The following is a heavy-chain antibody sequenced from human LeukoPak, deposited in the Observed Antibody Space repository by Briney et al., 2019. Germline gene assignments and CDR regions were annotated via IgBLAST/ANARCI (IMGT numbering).Heavy chain of an antibody. CDR3: AKDYPALGYCTSTTCSFFDY. Sequence: GGSLRLSCAASGFSFSSYAMTWVRQAPGKGLEWVSTVSDSSYSTFYSTFYADSVKGRFTVSRDDSQSTLYLQMHSLRAEDTAVYYCAKDYPALGYCTSTTCSFFDYWGQGVLVTVSS. J-gene: IGHJ4*02. CDR1: GFSFSSYA. D-gene: IGHD2-2*01. CDR2: VSDSSYSTFYST. V-gene: IGHV3-23*01.